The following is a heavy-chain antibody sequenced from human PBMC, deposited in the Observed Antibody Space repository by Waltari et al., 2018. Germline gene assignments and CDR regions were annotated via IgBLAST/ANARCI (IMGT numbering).Heavy chain of an antibody. CDR1: GYSISSGYY. CDR2: IYHSGST. Sequence: QVQLQESGPGLVKPSETLSLTCAVSGYSISSGYYWGWIRQPPGKGLEWIGSIYHSGSTYSNPSLKSRVTISVDTSKNQFSLKLSSVTAADTAVYYCARDRPYYYDSSGHYFDYWGQGTLVTVSS. CDR3: ARDRPYYYDSSGHYFDY. J-gene: IGHJ4*02. D-gene: IGHD3-22*01. V-gene: IGHV4-38-2*02.